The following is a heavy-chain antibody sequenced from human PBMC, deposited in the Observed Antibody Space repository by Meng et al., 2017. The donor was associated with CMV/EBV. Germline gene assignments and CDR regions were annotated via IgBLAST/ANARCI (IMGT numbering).Heavy chain of an antibody. CDR3: ARVPESGFLEWLLAY. D-gene: IGHD3-3*01. CDR2: INPNSGGT. V-gene: IGHV1-2*02. Sequence: SGYTFTGYYMHWVRQAPRQGLEWMGWINPNSGGTNYAQKFQGRVTMTRDTSISTAYMELSRPRSDDTAVYYCARVPESGFLEWLLAYWGQGTLVTVSS. CDR1: GYTFTGYY. J-gene: IGHJ4*02.